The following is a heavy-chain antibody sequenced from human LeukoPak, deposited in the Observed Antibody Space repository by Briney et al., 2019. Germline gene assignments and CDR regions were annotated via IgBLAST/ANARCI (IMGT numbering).Heavy chain of an antibody. J-gene: IGHJ4*02. CDR2: IYDSGST. Sequence: SETLSLTCTVSGGSIRSSYYYWGWIRQPPGKGLEWIGSIYDSGSTYYNPSLKSRVTISVDTSKNQFSLKLSSVTAADTAVYYCARVKRDTPDFDYWGQGTLVTVSS. CDR1: GGSIRSSYYY. D-gene: IGHD3-16*02. CDR3: ARVKRDTPDFDY. V-gene: IGHV4-39*07.